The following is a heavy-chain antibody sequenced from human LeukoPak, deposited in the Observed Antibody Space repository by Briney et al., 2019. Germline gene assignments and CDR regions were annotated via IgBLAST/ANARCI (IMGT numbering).Heavy chain of an antibody. CDR3: ARDPIGSRWPYYFDY. V-gene: IGHV1-3*01. J-gene: IGHJ4*02. Sequence: ASVKVSCKASGYTFTSYAIHWVRQAPGQSLEWMGWIIAGNGNTKYSQRFQGRVTITRDTSASTAYMELSSLRSEDTAVYYCARDPIGSRWPYYFDYWGQGTLVTVSS. CDR2: IIAGNGNT. D-gene: IGHD6-13*01. CDR1: GYTFTSYA.